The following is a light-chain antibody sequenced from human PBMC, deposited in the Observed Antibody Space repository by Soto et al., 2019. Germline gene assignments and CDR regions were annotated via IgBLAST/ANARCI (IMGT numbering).Light chain of an antibody. V-gene: IGKV1-39*01. J-gene: IGKJ1*01. Sequence: DIQMTQSPSSLSASVGDRVIITCRTSQSISNYLNWYQHKPGKAPKVLISAASNLQSGVPSRFSGSGSGTVFTLTISSLQAEDVAVYYCQQYYSTPLTFGQGTKVDIK. CDR3: QQYYSTPLT. CDR1: QSISNY. CDR2: AAS.